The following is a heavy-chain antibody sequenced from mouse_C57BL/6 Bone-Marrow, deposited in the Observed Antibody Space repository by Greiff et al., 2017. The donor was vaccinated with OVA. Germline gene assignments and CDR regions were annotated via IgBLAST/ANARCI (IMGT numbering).Heavy chain of an antibody. CDR1: GYTFTGYW. D-gene: IGHD1-1*01. Sequence: VQGVESGAELMKPGASVKLSCKATGYTFTGYWIEWVKQRPGHGLEWIGEILPGSGSTNYNEKFKGKATFTADTSSNTAYMQLSSLTTEDSAIYYCARSAYYYGSSPFAYWGQGTLVTVSA. J-gene: IGHJ3*01. V-gene: IGHV1-9*01. CDR2: ILPGSGST. CDR3: ARSAYYYGSSPFAY.